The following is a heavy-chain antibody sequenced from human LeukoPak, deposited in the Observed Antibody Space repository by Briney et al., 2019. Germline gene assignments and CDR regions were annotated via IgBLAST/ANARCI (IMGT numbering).Heavy chain of an antibody. CDR2: INNSGGNT. J-gene: IGHJ3*02. V-gene: IGHV3-23*01. Sequence: PGGSLRLSCAASGFTFSNYAMTWVRQAPGEGLEWVSTINNSGGNTYYAVSVEGRFTISRDNSENTLYLQMSTLRAEDTAVYYCAKYMYSSNWYCPFDIWGQGTMVTVSS. D-gene: IGHD6-13*01. CDR3: AKYMYSSNWYCPFDI. CDR1: GFTFSNYA.